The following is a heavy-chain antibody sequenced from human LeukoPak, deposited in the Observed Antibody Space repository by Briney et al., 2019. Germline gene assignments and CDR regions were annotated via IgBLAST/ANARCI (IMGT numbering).Heavy chain of an antibody. CDR2: ISYDGSNK. V-gene: IGHV3-30*03. J-gene: IGHJ4*02. Sequence: PGGSLRLSCAASGFTFSSYGMHWVRQAPGKGLEWVAVISYDGSNKYYADSVKGRFTISRDNAKNSLYLQMNSLRDEDTAVYYCARDLSYYYDSSGYYFPGGDYWGQGTLVTVSS. D-gene: IGHD3-22*01. CDR3: ARDLSYYYDSSGYYFPGGDY. CDR1: GFTFSSYG.